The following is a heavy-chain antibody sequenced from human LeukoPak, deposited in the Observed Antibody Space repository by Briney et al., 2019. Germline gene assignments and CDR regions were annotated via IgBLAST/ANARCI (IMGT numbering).Heavy chain of an antibody. J-gene: IGHJ3*01. V-gene: IGHV3-7*01. Sequence: GGSLRLSCAASGFTISKYWMNWVRQVPGKGLEWVANIKLDVSETYYVDSVRGRFTISRDNTKNSLYLQMDSLRAEDTAVYYCARKGNAFDFWGQGTMVTVSS. D-gene: IGHD3-10*01. CDR2: IKLDVSET. CDR3: ARKGNAFDF. CDR1: GFTISKYW.